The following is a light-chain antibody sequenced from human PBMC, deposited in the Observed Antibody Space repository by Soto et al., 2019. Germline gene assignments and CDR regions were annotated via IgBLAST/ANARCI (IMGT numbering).Light chain of an antibody. CDR1: QTINDY. V-gene: IGKV1-9*01. CDR2: PAY. J-gene: IGKJ2*01. Sequence: DIQLTQSPSFLSASVGDRVTVTCRASQTINDYLAWFQKKEGKAPELLIYPAYTLQGGVPSRFSGHGSGIEFTLSISSLQPEDFATYYCQQLRAYPHTFGQGTKLDIK. CDR3: QQLRAYPHT.